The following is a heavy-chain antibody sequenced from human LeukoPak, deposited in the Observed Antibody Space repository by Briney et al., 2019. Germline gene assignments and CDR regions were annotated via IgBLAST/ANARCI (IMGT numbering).Heavy chain of an antibody. D-gene: IGHD6-13*01. V-gene: IGHV4-34*01. Sequence: SSETLSLTCAVYGGSFSGYYWSWIRQPPGKGLEWIGEINHSGSTNYNPSLKSRVTISVDTSKNQFSLKLSSVTAADTAVYYCAMLQQQLVRYWGQGTLVTVSS. CDR3: AMLQQQLVRY. CDR1: GGSFSGYY. J-gene: IGHJ4*02. CDR2: INHSGST.